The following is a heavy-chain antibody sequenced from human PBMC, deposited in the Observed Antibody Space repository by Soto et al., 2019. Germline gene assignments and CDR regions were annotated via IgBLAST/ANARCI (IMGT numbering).Heavy chain of an antibody. J-gene: IGHJ4*02. CDR3: GRGRSGQIVVFY. D-gene: IGHD1-26*01. Sequence: ASVKVSCKASGYTFTGHYIHWVRQAPEQGPEWMGEIGPESGATRYAQRFQGRVTMTRDMSITTVYMELNNLSPDDSAVYYCGRGRSGQIVVFYWGQGTPVTVSS. V-gene: IGHV1-2*02. CDR2: IGPESGAT. CDR1: GYTFTGHY.